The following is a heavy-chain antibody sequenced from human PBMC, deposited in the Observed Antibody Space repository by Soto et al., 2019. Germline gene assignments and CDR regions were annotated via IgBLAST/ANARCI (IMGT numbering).Heavy chain of an antibody. J-gene: IGHJ5*02. CDR2: IYYSGST. Sequence: SETLSLTCTVSGGSISSGGYYWSWIRQHPGKGLEWIGYIYYSGSTYYNPSLKSRVTISVDTSKNQFSLKLGSVTAADTAVYYCAREYRPDVVPATNWFDPWGQGTLVTASS. CDR1: GGSISSGGYY. V-gene: IGHV4-31*03. D-gene: IGHD2-2*01. CDR3: AREYRPDVVPATNWFDP.